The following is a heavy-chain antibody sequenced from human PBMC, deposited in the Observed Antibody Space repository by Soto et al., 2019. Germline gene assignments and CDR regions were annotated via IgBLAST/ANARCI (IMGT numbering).Heavy chain of an antibody. D-gene: IGHD3-3*01. Sequence: ASVKVSCKASGYTFTSYDINWVRQATGQGLEWMGWMNPNSGNTGYAQKFQGRVTMTRNTSISTAYMELSSLRSEDAAVYYCARALTLFGVVIMAYWGQGTLVTVSS. CDR1: GYTFTSYD. V-gene: IGHV1-8*01. CDR2: MNPNSGNT. CDR3: ARALTLFGVVIMAY. J-gene: IGHJ4*02.